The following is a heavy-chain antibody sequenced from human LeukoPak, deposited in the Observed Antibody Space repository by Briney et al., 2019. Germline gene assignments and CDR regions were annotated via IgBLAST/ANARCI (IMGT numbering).Heavy chain of an antibody. CDR1: GYTFTVYY. V-gene: IGHV1-18*04. D-gene: IGHD2-2*01. Sequence: ASVKVSCKASGYTFTVYYMHWVRQAPGQGLEWMGWISAYNGNTNYAQKLQGRVTMTTDTSTSTAYMELRSLRSDDTAVYYCARWVPASKDVWGQGTTVTVSS. CDR3: ARWVPASKDV. J-gene: IGHJ6*02. CDR2: ISAYNGNT.